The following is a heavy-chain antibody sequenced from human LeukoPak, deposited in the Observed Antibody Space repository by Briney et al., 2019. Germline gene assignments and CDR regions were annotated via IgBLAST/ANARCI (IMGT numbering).Heavy chain of an antibody. CDR3: AKDAMDTAMVRSYYYYYMDV. D-gene: IGHD5-18*01. CDR2: IWYDGSNK. V-gene: IGHV3-33*06. CDR1: GFAFSSYG. J-gene: IGHJ6*03. Sequence: GGSLRLSCAASGFAFSSYGMHWVRQAPGKGLDWVAVIWYDGSNKYYADSVKGRFTISRDNSKNTLYLQMNSLRAEDTAVYYCAKDAMDTAMVRSYYYYYMDVWGKGTTVTVSS.